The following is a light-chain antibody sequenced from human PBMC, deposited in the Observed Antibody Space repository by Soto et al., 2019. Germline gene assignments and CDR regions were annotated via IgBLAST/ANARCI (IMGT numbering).Light chain of an antibody. CDR2: AAS. V-gene: IGKV1-27*01. Sequence: DIQMTQSPSSLSASVGDRVTITCRAIQGISNYLAWYQQKPGKVPKLLIYAASTLQSGVPSRFSGSGSGTDFTLTISSLHPEDVATYYCQKYKSAPRTFGQGTKVEIK. J-gene: IGKJ1*01. CDR3: QKYKSAPRT. CDR1: QGISNY.